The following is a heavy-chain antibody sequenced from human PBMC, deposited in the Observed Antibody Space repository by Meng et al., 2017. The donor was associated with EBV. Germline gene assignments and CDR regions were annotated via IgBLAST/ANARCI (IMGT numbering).Heavy chain of an antibody. V-gene: IGHV1-3*01. CDR2: INVGVGYT. D-gene: IGHD2-21*01. CDR3: VRGPPVGVPGPGDY. CDR1: GYAFTSYI. J-gene: IGHJ4*02. Sequence: QVRLVQLGAEVKNPGSSVKVSCKAFGYAFTSYILHWVRQAPGQRLEWMGWINVGVGYTKYSQKFQGRVTISSDTSATTGYMELSSLRSEDTAVYYCVRGPPVGVPGPGDYWGQGTLVTVSS.